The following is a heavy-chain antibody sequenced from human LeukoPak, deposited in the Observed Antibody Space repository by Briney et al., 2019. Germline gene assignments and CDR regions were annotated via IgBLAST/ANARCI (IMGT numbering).Heavy chain of an antibody. Sequence: LSGGSLRLSCAASGFTFSSYAMSWVRQAPGKGLEWVSAISGSGGSTYYADSVKGRFTISRDNSKNTLYLQMNSLRAEDTAVYYCAGIYDYVWGSYRAAGYYYYYGMDVWGQGTTVTASS. CDR1: GFTFSSYA. J-gene: IGHJ6*02. CDR3: AGIYDYVWGSYRAAGYYYYYGMDV. CDR2: ISGSGGST. D-gene: IGHD3-16*02. V-gene: IGHV3-23*01.